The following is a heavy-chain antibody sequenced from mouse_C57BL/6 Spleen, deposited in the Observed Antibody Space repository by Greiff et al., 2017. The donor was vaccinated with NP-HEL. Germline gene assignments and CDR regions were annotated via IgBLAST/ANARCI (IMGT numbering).Heavy chain of an antibody. V-gene: IGHV1-47*01. J-gene: IGHJ1*03. D-gene: IGHD1-1*01. Sequence: QVQLKQSGAELVKPGASVSMSCTASGYTFTTYPIEWMKQNHGKSLEWIGNFHPYNDDTKYNEKFKGKATLTVEKSSSTVYLELSRLTTDDSAVYYCAREIYYGSSEYFDVWGTGTTVTVSS. CDR1: GYTFTTYP. CDR3: AREIYYGSSEYFDV. CDR2: FHPYNDDT.